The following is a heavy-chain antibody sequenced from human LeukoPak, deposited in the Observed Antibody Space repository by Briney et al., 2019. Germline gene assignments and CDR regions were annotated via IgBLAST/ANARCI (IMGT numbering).Heavy chain of an antibody. CDR2: IYYGGNT. Sequence: SETLSLTCTVSGGSFSTTSYYWGWIRQPPGKGLEWMGSIYYGGNTYYNPSLKSRVTISVDTSKNQFSLKLSSVTAADTAVYYCARRDYYDSDGYYYDYWGQGTLVTVSS. D-gene: IGHD3-22*01. J-gene: IGHJ4*02. V-gene: IGHV4-39*01. CDR3: ARRDYYDSDGYYYDY. CDR1: GGSFSTTSYY.